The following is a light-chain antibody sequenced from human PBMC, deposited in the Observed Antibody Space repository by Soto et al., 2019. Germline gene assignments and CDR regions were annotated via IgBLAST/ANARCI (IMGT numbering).Light chain of an antibody. Sequence: SYELTQPPSVSVAPGKTARITCGGNDIGSKSVHWYQQMPGQAPVLVISYNSARPSGIPERFSGSNSENTATLTISRVEAGDEADYYCQIWHSSSNHYVFGTGTKVTVL. CDR1: DIGSKS. CDR2: YNS. CDR3: QIWHSSSNHYV. V-gene: IGLV3-21*04. J-gene: IGLJ1*01.